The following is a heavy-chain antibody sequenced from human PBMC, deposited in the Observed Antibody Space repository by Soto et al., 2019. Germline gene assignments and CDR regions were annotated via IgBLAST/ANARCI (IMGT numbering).Heavy chain of an antibody. CDR1: GVSLGVSFRDNY. J-gene: IGHJ4*02. CDR2: IHPSGST. D-gene: IGHD1-1*01. V-gene: IGHV4-34*01. CDR3: ARGADAYNTGNS. Sequence: PSETLSLTCAVYGVSLGVSFRDNYWSWGRQTPGKGLEGIGEIHPSGSTNYNPSLVSRVTISVDTSKNQFSLELSAVTAADTAIYYCARGADAYNTGNSWGQGTLVTVSS.